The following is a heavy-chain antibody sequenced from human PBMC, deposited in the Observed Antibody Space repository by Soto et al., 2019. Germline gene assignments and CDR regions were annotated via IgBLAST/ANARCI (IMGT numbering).Heavy chain of an antibody. J-gene: IGHJ5*02. CDR1: GFSLSNARMG. D-gene: IGHD3-9*01. V-gene: IGHV2-26*01. CDR2: IFSNDEK. Sequence: SGPTLVNPTETLTLTCTVSGFSLSNARMGVSWIRQPPGKALEWLAHIFSNDEKSYRTSLKSRLTISKETSKSKVVLTMTKIDPFYTSTYYCARTNAIFKINWFDPWGQGTLVTVSS. CDR3: ARTNAIFKINWFDP.